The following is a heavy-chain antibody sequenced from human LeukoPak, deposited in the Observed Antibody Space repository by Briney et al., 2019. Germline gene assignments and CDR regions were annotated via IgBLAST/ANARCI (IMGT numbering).Heavy chain of an antibody. V-gene: IGHV1-8*01. CDR1: GYTFITYE. Sequence: ASVKVSCKASGYTFITYEIIWVRQAAGQGLEWMGWMNPNSGNTGYAQRFQGRVTMTTDTSTSTAYMELRSLRSDDTAVYYCARLNHYDFWSGYYTLDYWGQGTLVTVSS. D-gene: IGHD3-3*01. CDR2: MNPNSGNT. J-gene: IGHJ4*02. CDR3: ARLNHYDFWSGYYTLDY.